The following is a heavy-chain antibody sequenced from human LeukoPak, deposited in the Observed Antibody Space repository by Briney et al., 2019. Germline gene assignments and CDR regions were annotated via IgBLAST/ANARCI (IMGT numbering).Heavy chain of an antibody. CDR3: ARDIYSSGWYPDY. D-gene: IGHD6-19*01. CDR1: GFTFSSYG. J-gene: IGHJ4*02. V-gene: IGHV3-33*01. Sequence: GGSLRLSCAASGFTFSSYGMHWVRQAPGKGLEWVAVIWYDGSNKYYADSVKGRFTISRDNSKNTLYLQMNSLGGEDTAVYYCARDIYSSGWYPDYWGQGTLVTVSS. CDR2: IWYDGSNK.